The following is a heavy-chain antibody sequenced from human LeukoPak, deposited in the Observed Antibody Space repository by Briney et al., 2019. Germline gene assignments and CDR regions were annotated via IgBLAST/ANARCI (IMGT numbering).Heavy chain of an antibody. CDR2: IKSKTDGGTT. Sequence: PGGSLRLSCAASGFTFSNAWMSWVRQAPGKGLEWVGRIKSKTDGGTTDYAAPVKGRFTISRDDSKNTLYLQMNSLKTEDTAVYYCTTDPGVRGPPYYYYGMDVWGKGTTVTVSS. V-gene: IGHV3-15*01. J-gene: IGHJ6*04. CDR1: GFTFSNAW. CDR3: TTDPGVRGPPYYYYGMDV. D-gene: IGHD3-10*01.